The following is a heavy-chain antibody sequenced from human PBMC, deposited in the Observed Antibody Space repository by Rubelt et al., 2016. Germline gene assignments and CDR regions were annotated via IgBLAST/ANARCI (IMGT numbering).Heavy chain of an antibody. V-gene: IGHV1-18*01. CDR1: GYTFTSYG. D-gene: IGHD4-23*01. Sequence: QVQLVQSGAEVKKPGASVKVSCKASGYTFTSYGISWVRQAPGQGLEWMGWISAYNGNTNYAQKVQGRVTMDTDTSTSKAYMELRSLRSDDTAVYYCARDVGGNSVLYYFDYWGQGTLVTVSS. CDR2: ISAYNGNT. CDR3: ARDVGGNSVLYYFDY. J-gene: IGHJ4*02.